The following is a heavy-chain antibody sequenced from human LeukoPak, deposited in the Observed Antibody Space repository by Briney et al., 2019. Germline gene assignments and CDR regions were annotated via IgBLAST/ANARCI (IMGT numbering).Heavy chain of an antibody. Sequence: GGSLRLSCAGSGFPFSSHGMNWVRQAPGKGLEWVSGISPGGPTYYADSVKGRFTISRDDSRNTLYLQMNSLRAEDTAVYYCAKPARTDYADYWGQGTLVTVSS. J-gene: IGHJ4*02. CDR3: AKPARTDYADY. D-gene: IGHD1-14*01. V-gene: IGHV3-23*01. CDR1: GFPFSSHG. CDR2: ISPGGPT.